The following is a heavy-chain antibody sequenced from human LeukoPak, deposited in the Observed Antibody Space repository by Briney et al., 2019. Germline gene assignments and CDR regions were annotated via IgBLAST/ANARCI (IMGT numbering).Heavy chain of an antibody. CDR1: GGSFSGYY. CDR3: ARSVEGDYFYYYYMDV. CDR2: INRSGST. V-gene: IGHV4-34*01. J-gene: IGHJ6*03. Sequence: SETLSLTCAVYGGSFSGYYWSCIRQPSGKGLEWIGEINRSGSTNYNPSLKSRVTISVDTSKNQFSLKLSSVTAADTAVYYCARSVEGDYFYYYYMDVWGKGTTVTISS. D-gene: IGHD2-21*02.